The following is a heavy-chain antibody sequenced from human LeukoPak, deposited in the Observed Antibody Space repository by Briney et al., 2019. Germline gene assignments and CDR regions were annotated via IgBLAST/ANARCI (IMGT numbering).Heavy chain of an antibody. J-gene: IGHJ4*02. Sequence: GGSLRLSCAASGFTFSSYGMSWVRQAPGKGLEWVCAISGNGGSTYYADPVKGRCTISRDNSKNTLYLQMNSLRAEDTAIYYCAKGDSSGWTGGAYFDYWGQGTLVTVSS. CDR2: ISGNGGST. CDR3: AKGDSSGWTGGAYFDY. V-gene: IGHV3-23*01. D-gene: IGHD6-19*01. CDR1: GFTFSSYG.